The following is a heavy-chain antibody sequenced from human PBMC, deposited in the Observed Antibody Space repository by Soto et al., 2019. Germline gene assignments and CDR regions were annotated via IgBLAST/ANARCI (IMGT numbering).Heavy chain of an antibody. CDR1: GYTFSGYY. D-gene: IGHD2-2*02. V-gene: IGHV1-2*02. CDR3: ARSLTEGYCTITGCYTRPLYGMDV. CDR2: INPNSGGT. J-gene: IGHJ6*02. Sequence: ASVKVSCKASGYTFSGYYIHWLRQAPGQGLEWMGWINPNSGGTNYAQKFQGRVTVTRDTPTSTAYMELSRLTSDDTAVYYCARSLTEGYCTITGCYTRPLYGMDVWGQRTTVTVS.